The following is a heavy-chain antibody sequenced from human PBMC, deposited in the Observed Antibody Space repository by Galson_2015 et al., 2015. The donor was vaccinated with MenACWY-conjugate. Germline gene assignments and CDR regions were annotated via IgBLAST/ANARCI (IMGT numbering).Heavy chain of an antibody. CDR1: GESFSDYF. CDR3: ARASGYDYLWGDYRFRALDV. CDR2: VNENGGA. Sequence: SETLSLTCVVSGESFSDYFWTWIRQPPGKGLEWIGEVNENGGATYSPSLKSRVSISLDTSKSHVSLRLTSVTAADTAVYYCARASGYDYLWGDYRFRALDVWGQGTMAIVSS. V-gene: IGHV4-34*01. D-gene: IGHD3-16*02. J-gene: IGHJ3*01.